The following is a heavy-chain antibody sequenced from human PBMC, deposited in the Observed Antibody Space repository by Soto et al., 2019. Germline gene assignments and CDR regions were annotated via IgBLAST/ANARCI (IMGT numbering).Heavy chain of an antibody. Sequence: QVTLKESGPVLVKPTETLTLTCTVSGFSLSNARVGVSWIRQPPGKALEWLADMFSNGEKSYNTSLKTRLTMSRDTSRVVLNMTNMDPADTATYYCARMRVELRSYYSYGMGVWGQGTTVTVSS. CDR1: GFSLSNARVG. D-gene: IGHD1-7*01. CDR3: ARMRVELRSYYSYGMGV. J-gene: IGHJ6*02. V-gene: IGHV2-26*01. CDR2: MFSNGEK.